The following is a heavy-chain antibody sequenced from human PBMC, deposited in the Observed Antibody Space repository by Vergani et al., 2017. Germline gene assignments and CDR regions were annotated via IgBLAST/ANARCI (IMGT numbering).Heavy chain of an antibody. Sequence: QVQLQESGPGLVKPSETLSLTCTVSGGSISSYYWSWIRQPPGKGLEWIGYIYYRGSTNYNPSLKSRVTISVDTSKNQFSLKLSSVTAADTAVYYCARWGYYDFWSGYSYYFDYGGQGTLVTVSS. CDR1: GGSISSYY. CDR2: IYYRGST. D-gene: IGHD3-3*01. V-gene: IGHV4-59*01. CDR3: ARWGYYDFWSGYSYYFDY. J-gene: IGHJ4*02.